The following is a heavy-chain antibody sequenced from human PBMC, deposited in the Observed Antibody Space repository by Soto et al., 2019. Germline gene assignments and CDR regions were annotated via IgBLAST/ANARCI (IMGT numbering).Heavy chain of an antibody. CDR2: IVVGSGNT. V-gene: IGHV1-58*01. Sequence: SVKVSCKASGFTFTSSAVQWVRQARGQRLEWIGWIVVGSGNTNYAQKFQERVTITRDMSTSTAYMELSSLRSEDTAVYYCAADSVSDTRYYYYGMDVWGQGTKVTVYS. CDR3: AADSVSDTRYYYYGMDV. CDR1: GFTFTSSA. D-gene: IGHD3-10*01. J-gene: IGHJ6*02.